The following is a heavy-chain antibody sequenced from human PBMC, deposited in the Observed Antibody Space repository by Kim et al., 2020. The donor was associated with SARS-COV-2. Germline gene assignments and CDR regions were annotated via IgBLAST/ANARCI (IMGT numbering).Heavy chain of an antibody. V-gene: IGHV3-9*01. CDR3: AKAGDIVVVSVYYGMDV. J-gene: IGHJ6*02. D-gene: IGHD2-2*01. Sequence: VTGRVTISRDNAKNSLYLQMNSLRAEDTAVYYCAKAGDIVVVSVYYGMDVWGQGTTVTVSS.